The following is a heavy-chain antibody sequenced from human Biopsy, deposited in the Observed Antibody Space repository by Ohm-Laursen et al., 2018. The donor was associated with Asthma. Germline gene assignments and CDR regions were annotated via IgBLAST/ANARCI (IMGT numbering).Heavy chain of an antibody. CDR2: IWYDGSNK. CDR1: GFTFSSYS. J-gene: IGHJ6*02. V-gene: IGHV3-33*08. D-gene: IGHD2-2*01. Sequence: SLRLSCTASGFTFSSYSMNWVRQAQGKGLEWVAVIWYDGSNKYYADSVKGRFTISRDNSKNTLYLQMNSLRAEDTAVYYCARGGLGYCSSTSCYQNYYYGMDVWGQGTTVTVSS. CDR3: ARGGLGYCSSTSCYQNYYYGMDV.